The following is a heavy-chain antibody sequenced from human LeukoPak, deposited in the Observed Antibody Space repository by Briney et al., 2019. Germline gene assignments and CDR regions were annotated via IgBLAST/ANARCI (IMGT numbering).Heavy chain of an antibody. Sequence: ASVKVSCKASGYTFTSYDINWVRQATGQGLEWMGWMNPNSGNTGYAQKFQGRVTMTRNTSISTAYMELSSLRSEDTAVYYCASGRDYDFWSGYYIEYYYYGMDVWGQGTMVTVSS. CDR3: ASGRDYDFWSGYYIEYYYYGMDV. V-gene: IGHV1-8*01. CDR1: GYTFTSYD. J-gene: IGHJ6*02. CDR2: MNPNSGNT. D-gene: IGHD3-3*01.